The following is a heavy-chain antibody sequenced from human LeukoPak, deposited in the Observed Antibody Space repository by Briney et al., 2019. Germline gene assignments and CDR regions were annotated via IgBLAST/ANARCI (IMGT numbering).Heavy chain of an antibody. CDR2: ISYDGSNK. J-gene: IGHJ6*02. CDR3: ARRGIALGGYYYYGMDV. V-gene: IGHV3-30-3*01. D-gene: IGHD6-19*01. CDR1: GFTFSSYA. Sequence: PGRSLRLSCAASGFTFSSYAMHWVRQAPGKGLEWVAVISYDGSNKYYADSVKGRFTISRDNAKNSLYLQMNSLRAEDTAVYYCARRGIALGGYYYYGMDVWGQGTTVTVSS.